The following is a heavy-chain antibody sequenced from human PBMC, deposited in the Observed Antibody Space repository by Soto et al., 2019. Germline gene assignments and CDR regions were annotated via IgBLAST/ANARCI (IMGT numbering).Heavy chain of an antibody. D-gene: IGHD3-3*01. CDR3: ARDYRDFFSGHFDY. V-gene: IGHV3-48*01. CDR1: GFRFSDYS. J-gene: IGHJ4*02. Sequence: EVHLVESGGRVVQPGGSLRLSCTASGFRFSDYSMHWVRQAPGRGLEWVSYISSSSFTIHYADSVEGRFTISRDNAKNSLYLQMNSLRVEETAVYYWARDYRDFFSGHFDYWGRGALVTVSS. CDR2: ISSSSFTI.